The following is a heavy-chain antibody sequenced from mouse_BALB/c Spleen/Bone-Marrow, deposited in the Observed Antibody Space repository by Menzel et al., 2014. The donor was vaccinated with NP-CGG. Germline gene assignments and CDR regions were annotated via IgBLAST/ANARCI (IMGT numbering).Heavy chain of an antibody. J-gene: IGHJ3*01. V-gene: IGHV1-80*01. Sequence: VQLQQSGAELVRPGSSVKISCKASGYAFSTYWMTWVKQRPGQGLEWIGQIYPGDGDTKYNGKFKGKATLTADKSSSTAYMQLSSLTSEDSAVYFCAKVPTGFAYWGQGTLVTVSA. CDR1: GYAFSTYW. CDR3: AKVPTGFAY. CDR2: IYPGDGDT.